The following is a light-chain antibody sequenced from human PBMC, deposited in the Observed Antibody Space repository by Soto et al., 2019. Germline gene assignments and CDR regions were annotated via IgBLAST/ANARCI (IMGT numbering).Light chain of an antibody. CDR2: KVS. J-gene: IGKJ2*01. CDR3: IQGTHWPPYT. V-gene: IGKV2-30*01. CDR1: QSLAYIDGNTY. Sequence: EVVMTQSPLSLPVTLGQPASISCRSSQSLAYIDGNTYLSWFQQRPGQSPRRLIYKVSNRESGVPDRFSGSASGTAFTLTISRVEAEDVGVYYCIQGTHWPPYTFGQGTKLEIK.